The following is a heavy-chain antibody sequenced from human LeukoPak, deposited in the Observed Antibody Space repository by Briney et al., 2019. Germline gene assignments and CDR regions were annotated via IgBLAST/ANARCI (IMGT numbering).Heavy chain of an antibody. D-gene: IGHD6-6*01. CDR2: INTDGSNT. Sequence: PGGSLRLSCAASGFTFRTYWMHWVRQAPGKGLVWVSRINTDGSNTNYADSVKGRFTISRDNAKNTLFLQMNSLRAEDTAVYYCVREYSSSSGRAFDYWGQGTLVTVSS. J-gene: IGHJ4*02. V-gene: IGHV3-74*01. CDR3: VREYSSSSGRAFDY. CDR1: GFTFRTYW.